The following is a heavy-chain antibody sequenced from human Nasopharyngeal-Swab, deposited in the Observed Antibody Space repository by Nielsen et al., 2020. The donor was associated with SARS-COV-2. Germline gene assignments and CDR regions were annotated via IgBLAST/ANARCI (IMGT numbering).Heavy chain of an antibody. Sequence: GESLKISCAASGFTFSSYGMHWVRQAPGKGLEWVAVIWYDGSNKYYADSVTGRFTISRDNSKNTLYLQMNSLRAEDTAVYYCAKDTYDSSGYFRIYYYYGMDVWGQGTTVTVSS. CDR2: IWYDGSNK. D-gene: IGHD3-22*01. CDR1: GFTFSSYG. CDR3: AKDTYDSSGYFRIYYYYGMDV. V-gene: IGHV3-30*02. J-gene: IGHJ6*02.